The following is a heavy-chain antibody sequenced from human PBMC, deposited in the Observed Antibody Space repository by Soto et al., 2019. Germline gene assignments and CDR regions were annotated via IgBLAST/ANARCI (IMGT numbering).Heavy chain of an antibody. Sequence: QVQLVQSGAEVKKPGSSVKVSCKASGGTFSSYAISWVRQAPGQGLEWMGGIIPIFGKANYAQKFQGRVTITADEGTSTAYMELGSLRSEDTAVYYCARDRYSSSWPRDPLDYWGQGTLVTVSS. J-gene: IGHJ4*02. D-gene: IGHD6-13*01. CDR1: GGTFSSYA. CDR2: IIPIFGKA. V-gene: IGHV1-69*01. CDR3: ARDRYSSSWPRDPLDY.